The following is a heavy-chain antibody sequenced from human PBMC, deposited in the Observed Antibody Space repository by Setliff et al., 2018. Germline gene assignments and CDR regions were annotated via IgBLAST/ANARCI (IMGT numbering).Heavy chain of an antibody. CDR2: IIPIFGTA. Sequence: GASVKVSCKVSGGTFSSYAISWVRQAPGQGLEWVGRIIPIFGTANYAQKFQGRVTITADKSTSTAYMELSSLRSEDTAVYYCARGRHPPWSGYPYYYMDVWGKGTTVTVSS. D-gene: IGHD3-3*01. CDR3: ARGRHPPWSGYPYYYMDV. CDR1: GGTFSSYA. J-gene: IGHJ6*03. V-gene: IGHV1-69*06.